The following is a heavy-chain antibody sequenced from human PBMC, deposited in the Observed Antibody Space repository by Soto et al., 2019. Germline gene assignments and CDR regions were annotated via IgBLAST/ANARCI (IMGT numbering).Heavy chain of an antibody. CDR2: ISAYNCYT. CDR1: GYTFTSYG. J-gene: IGHJ5*02. Sequence: ASVKVSCKASGYTFTSYGISWVRQAPGQGLEWMGWISAYNCYTNYAQKLQGRVTMTTDTSTSTAYMELRSLRSDDTAVYYCARGWFGDYVGYFDPWGQGSLVTVSS. D-gene: IGHD4-17*01. CDR3: ARGWFGDYVGYFDP. V-gene: IGHV1-18*01.